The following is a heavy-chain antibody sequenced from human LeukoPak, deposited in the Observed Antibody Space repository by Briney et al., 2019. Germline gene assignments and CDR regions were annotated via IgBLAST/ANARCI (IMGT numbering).Heavy chain of an antibody. CDR1: GAYISVNNYY. CDR2: INYSGTT. V-gene: IGHV4-39*07. D-gene: IGHD1-14*01. J-gene: IGHJ6*04. CDR3: ARVYNVDV. Sequence: SETLSLTCTVSGAYISVNNYYWAWIRQSPGKGLEWIGSINYSGTTYYNPSLNSRVTISVDTSKNQFSLKVTSVTAADTAVYYCARVYNVDVWGKGTTVTVSS.